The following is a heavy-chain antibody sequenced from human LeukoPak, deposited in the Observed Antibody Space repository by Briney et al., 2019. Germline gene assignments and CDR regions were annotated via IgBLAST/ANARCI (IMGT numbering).Heavy chain of an antibody. CDR2: IIPILGIA. J-gene: IGHJ5*02. D-gene: IGHD6-19*01. CDR1: GGTFSSYA. Sequence: SVKVSCKASGGTFSSYAISWVRQAPGQGLEWMGRIIPILGIANYAQKFRGRVTITADKSTSTAYMELSSLRSEDTAVYYCASVLSGIAVAGSFDPWGQGTLVSVSS. CDR3: ASVLSGIAVAGSFDP. V-gene: IGHV1-69*04.